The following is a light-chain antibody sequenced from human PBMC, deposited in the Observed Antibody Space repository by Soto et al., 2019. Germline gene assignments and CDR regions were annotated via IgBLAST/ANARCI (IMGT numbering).Light chain of an antibody. CDR2: RGT. CDR3: CSSAPESTYV. V-gene: IGLV2-23*01. J-gene: IGLJ1*01. Sequence: QAVVAQPASVSGSPGQSITISCTGTSSDVGAYDAVSWYQQHPGKAPQVIIYRGTKRPSGVSTRFSGSVSGNTASLTVSGLQAEDDAEYFCCSSAPESTYVFGTGTKLTVL. CDR1: SSDVGAYDA.